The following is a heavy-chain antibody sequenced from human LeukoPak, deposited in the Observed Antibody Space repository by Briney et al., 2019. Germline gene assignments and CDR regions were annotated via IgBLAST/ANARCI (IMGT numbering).Heavy chain of an antibody. CDR1: GYTFTGYY. CDR2: INPNSGGT. V-gene: IGHV1-2*02. D-gene: IGHD5-12*01. J-gene: IGHJ4*02. Sequence: ASVKVSCKASGYTFTGYYMHWVRQAPGQGLEWMGWINPNSGGTNYAQKFQGRVTMTRDTSISTAYMELSRLRSDDTAVYYCARSPAPRRGYSGCEFDYWGQGTLVTVSS. CDR3: ARSPAPRRGYSGCEFDY.